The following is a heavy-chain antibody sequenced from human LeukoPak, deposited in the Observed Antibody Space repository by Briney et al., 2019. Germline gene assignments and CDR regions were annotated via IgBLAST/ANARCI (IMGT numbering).Heavy chain of an antibody. D-gene: IGHD6-19*01. Sequence: SVKVSCKASGGTFSSYAISWVRQAPGQGLEWMGRIVPILGIANYAQKFQGRVTITADKSTSTAYMELSSLRSEDTAVYYCARGGSVAGTYLLYWGQGTLVTVSS. CDR2: IVPILGIA. J-gene: IGHJ4*02. CDR3: ARGGSVAGTYLLY. CDR1: GGTFSSYA. V-gene: IGHV1-69*04.